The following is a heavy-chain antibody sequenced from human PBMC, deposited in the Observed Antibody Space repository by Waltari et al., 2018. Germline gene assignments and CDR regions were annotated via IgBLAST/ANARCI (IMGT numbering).Heavy chain of an antibody. J-gene: IGHJ4*02. CDR2: ISWNSGII. Sequence: EVQLVESGGGLVQPGRSLRLSCAASGFTFDDYAMHWVRQAPGKGLEWVSGISWNSGIIGYADSVRGRFTISRDNAKNSLYLQMNSLRAEDTALYYCAKDTDSRSAGFDYWGQGTLVTVSS. V-gene: IGHV3-9*01. D-gene: IGHD6-6*01. CDR3: AKDTDSRSAGFDY. CDR1: GFTFDDYA.